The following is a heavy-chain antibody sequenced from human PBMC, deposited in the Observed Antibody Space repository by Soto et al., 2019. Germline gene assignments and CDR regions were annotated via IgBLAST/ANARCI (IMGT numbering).Heavy chain of an antibody. Sequence: QVQLVQSGAEVKKPGASVKVSCKASGYTVPSYGISWVRQPPGQGLEWMGWISAYNGNTNYAQKLQGRVTMTTDTSTSTAYMELRSLRSDDTAVYYCARDWYYYDSSGYYRFDYWGQGTLVTVSS. CDR3: ARDWYYYDSSGYYRFDY. J-gene: IGHJ4*02. D-gene: IGHD3-22*01. CDR1: GYTVPSYG. CDR2: ISAYNGNT. V-gene: IGHV1-18*01.